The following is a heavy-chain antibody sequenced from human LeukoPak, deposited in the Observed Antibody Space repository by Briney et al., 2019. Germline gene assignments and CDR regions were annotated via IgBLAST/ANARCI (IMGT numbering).Heavy chain of an antibody. CDR1: VGSITSYY. D-gene: IGHD1-14*01. CDR3: ARASTTFDD. J-gene: IGHJ4*02. V-gene: IGHV4-59*01. Sequence: PSETLSLTCSVSVGSITSYYWSWIRQSPGKGLEWIGHVSDGGSTNYSPSLKGRVSISVDTSKNQFSLNLRSVTAADTAVYFCARASTTFDDWGQGTLVTVSS. CDR2: VSDGGST.